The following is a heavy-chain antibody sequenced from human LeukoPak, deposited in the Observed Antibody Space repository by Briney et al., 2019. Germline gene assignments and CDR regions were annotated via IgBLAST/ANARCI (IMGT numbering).Heavy chain of an antibody. D-gene: IGHD2-8*02. V-gene: IGHV3-48*04. CDR1: GFTFSSHT. CDR3: ARARVLGGGENFDY. Sequence: GGSLRLSCAASGFTFSSHTMNWVRQAPGKGLEWVSYISGSSSIIYYADSVKGRFTISRDSAKNSLLLQANSLRVEDTAMYYCARARVLGGGENFDYWGQGTLVTVPS. CDR2: ISGSSSII. J-gene: IGHJ4*02.